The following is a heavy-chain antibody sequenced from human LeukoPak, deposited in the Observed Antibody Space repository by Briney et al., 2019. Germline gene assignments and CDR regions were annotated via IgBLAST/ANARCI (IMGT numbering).Heavy chain of an antibody. CDR1: GFTFRSYA. D-gene: IGHD3-22*01. V-gene: IGHV3-30-3*01. J-gene: IGHJ4*02. Sequence: PGRSLRLSCAASGFTFRSYAMHWVRQAPGKGLEWVAVISYDGSNKYYADSVKGRFTISRDNSKNTLYLQMNSLRAEDTTVYYCARDPGSGVRYYYDSSATRRLGYFDYWGQGTLVTVSS. CDR3: ARDPGSGVRYYYDSSATRRLGYFDY. CDR2: ISYDGSNK.